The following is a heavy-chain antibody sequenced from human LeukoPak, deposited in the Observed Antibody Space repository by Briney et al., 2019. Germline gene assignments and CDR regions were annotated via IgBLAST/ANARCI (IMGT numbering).Heavy chain of an antibody. J-gene: IGHJ6*02. CDR3: ARYYDFWSGSPWGYYYGMDV. CDR2: ISAYNGDT. D-gene: IGHD3-3*01. V-gene: IGHV1-18*01. Sequence: ASVKVSCKASGYTFTSYSISWVRQAPGQGLEWMGWISAYNGDTNYAQKLQGRVTMTTDTSTSTAYMELRSLRSDDTAVYYCARYYDFWSGSPWGYYYGMDVWGQGTTVTVSS. CDR1: GYTFTSYS.